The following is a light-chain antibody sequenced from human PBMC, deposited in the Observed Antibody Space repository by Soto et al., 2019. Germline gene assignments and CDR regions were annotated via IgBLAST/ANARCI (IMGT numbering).Light chain of an antibody. CDR2: EDN. CDR1: SGSIDSNY. Sequence: NFMLTQPHSVSESPGKTVTISCTRSSGSIDSNYVQWYQQRPGSAPTPVLYEDNERPSGVPDRFSGSIDSSSNSASLTISGLKTDDEADYYCQSYHSGNVVFGGGTKLTVL. J-gene: IGLJ2*01. V-gene: IGLV6-57*04. CDR3: QSYHSGNVV.